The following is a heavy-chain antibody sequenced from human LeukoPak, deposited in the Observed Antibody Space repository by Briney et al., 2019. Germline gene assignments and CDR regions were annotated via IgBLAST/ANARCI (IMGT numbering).Heavy chain of an antibody. CDR3: ARGSSSWYLTGYNWFDP. J-gene: IGHJ5*02. CDR1: GGSISSYY. CDR2: IYYSGST. Sequence: SETLSLTCAVYGGSISSYYWSWIRQPPGKGLEWIGYIYYSGSTNYNPSLKSRVTISVDTSKNQFSLKLSSVTAADTAVYYCARGSSSWYLTGYNWFDPWGQGTLVTVSS. V-gene: IGHV4-59*01. D-gene: IGHD6-13*01.